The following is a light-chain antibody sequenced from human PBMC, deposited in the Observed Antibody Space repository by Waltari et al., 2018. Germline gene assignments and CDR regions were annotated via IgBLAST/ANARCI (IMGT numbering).Light chain of an antibody. CDR1: QRGGSRS. J-gene: IGKJ1*01. V-gene: IGKV3-20*01. Sequence: EIVLTQSPGTASLSPGERVTLPCRGSQRGGSRSLAWYQQKPGQAPRLFIYGASSRATGIPDRFSGSGSGTDFSLTISRLEPEDFAVYYCQQHGTLPATFGQGTKVEIK. CDR2: GAS. CDR3: QQHGTLPAT.